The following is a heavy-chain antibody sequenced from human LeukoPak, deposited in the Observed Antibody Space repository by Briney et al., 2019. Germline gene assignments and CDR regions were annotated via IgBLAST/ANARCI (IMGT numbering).Heavy chain of an antibody. CDR2: IKRDGSEK. V-gene: IGHV3-7*01. CDR3: ARDLTTVTDDYYYYMDV. D-gene: IGHD4-11*01. CDR1: GFTFTTYW. Sequence: GGSLRLSCAASGFTFTTYWMNWVRQAPRKGLEWVADIKRDGSEKNYVDSVKGRFTISRDNGKNSLYLQMNNLRAEDTAVYYCARDLTTVTDDYYYYMDVWGKGTTVTVSS. J-gene: IGHJ6*03.